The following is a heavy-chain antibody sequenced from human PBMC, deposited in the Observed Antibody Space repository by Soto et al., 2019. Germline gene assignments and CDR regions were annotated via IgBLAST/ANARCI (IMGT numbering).Heavy chain of an antibody. V-gene: IGHV3-66*01. CDR2: IYSGGST. CDR1: GFTVSTKY. Sequence: EVQLVESGGGLVQPGGCLRLSCAASGFTVSTKYMSWVRQAPGKGLERGSVIYSGGSTFYADSVRGRFTISRDNSKNTVNLQTNSLRAEDTAVYYCSRDPWAADYWGQGTLVTVSS. J-gene: IGHJ4*02. D-gene: IGHD3-16*01. CDR3: SRDPWAADY.